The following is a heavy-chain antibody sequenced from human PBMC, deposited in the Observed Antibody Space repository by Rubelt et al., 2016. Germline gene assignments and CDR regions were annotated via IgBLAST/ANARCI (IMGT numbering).Heavy chain of an antibody. CDR2: ISGSGSDT. V-gene: IGHV3-23*01. J-gene: IGHJ3*02. Sequence: GLEWVSAISGSGSDTYYADSVKGRFPISSDNSKNTLYLQMNSLRAEDTAVYYCARDDLCSSGWYGMPFDIGGQGTMVTVSS. CDR3: ARDDLCSSGWYGMPFDI. D-gene: IGHD6-19*01.